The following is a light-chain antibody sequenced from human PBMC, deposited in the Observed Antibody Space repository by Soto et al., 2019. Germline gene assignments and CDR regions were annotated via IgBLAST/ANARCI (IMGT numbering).Light chain of an antibody. CDR2: RDD. CDR1: SSNIGSNY. CDR3: AAWDDRLSLL. J-gene: IGLJ2*01. Sequence: QSVLTQPPSASGTPGQRVTISCSGSSSNIGSNYVYWYQQLPGTAPKLLIYRDDQRPSGVPHRFSGSRSGTSASLAISGLRSGDEADYYCAAWDDRLSLLFGGGTKLTVL. V-gene: IGLV1-47*01.